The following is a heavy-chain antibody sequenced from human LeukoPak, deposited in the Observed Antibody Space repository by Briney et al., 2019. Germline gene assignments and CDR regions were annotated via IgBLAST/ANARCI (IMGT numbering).Heavy chain of an antibody. Sequence: PSETLSLNCTVSGGSISSDSYYWSWIRQPAGKGLEWIGRIYTSGSTNYNPSLKSRVTISVDTSKNQFSLKLSSVTAADTAVYYCARAMSIEWLSLQDAFDIWGQGTMVTVSS. CDR1: GGSISSDSYY. CDR3: ARAMSIEWLSLQDAFDI. J-gene: IGHJ3*02. CDR2: IYTSGST. V-gene: IGHV4-61*02. D-gene: IGHD3-3*01.